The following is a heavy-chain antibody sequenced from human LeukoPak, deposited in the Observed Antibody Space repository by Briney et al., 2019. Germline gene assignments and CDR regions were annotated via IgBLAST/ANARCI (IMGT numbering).Heavy chain of an antibody. D-gene: IGHD4-17*01. CDR2: INHSGST. J-gene: IGHJ4*02. Sequence: SETLSLTCAVYGGSFSGYYWSWIRQPPGKGLEWIGEINHSGSTNYNPSLKSRVTISVDTSKNQFSLKLSSVTAADTAVYYCARAPSHGDYSEGPFDYWGQGTLVTVSS. CDR1: GGSFSGYY. V-gene: IGHV4-34*01. CDR3: ARAPSHGDYSEGPFDY.